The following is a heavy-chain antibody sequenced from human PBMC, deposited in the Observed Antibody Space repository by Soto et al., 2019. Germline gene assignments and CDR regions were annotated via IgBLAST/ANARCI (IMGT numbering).Heavy chain of an antibody. J-gene: IGHJ6*03. D-gene: IGHD2-15*01. CDR1: GYTFTSYD. CDR2: MNPNSGNT. Sequence: ASVKVSCKASGYTFTSYDINWVRQATGQGLEWMGWMNPNSGNTGYAQKFQGRVTMTRNTSISTAYMELSSLRSEDTAVYYCASSGGSCYPYYYYYYMDVWGKGTTVTVSS. V-gene: IGHV1-8*01. CDR3: ASSGGSCYPYYYYYYMDV.